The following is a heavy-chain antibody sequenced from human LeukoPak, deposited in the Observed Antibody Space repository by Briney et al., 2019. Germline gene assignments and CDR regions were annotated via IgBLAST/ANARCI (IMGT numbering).Heavy chain of an antibody. Sequence: PSETLSLTCAVSVGSFSGYYWSWIRQPPGKGLEWIGEINHSGSTNYNPSLKSRVTISVDTSKNQFSLKLSSVTAADTAVYYCARGGRIVGATPVPGYWGQGTLVTVSS. CDR1: VGSFSGYY. CDR3: ARGGRIVGATPVPGY. D-gene: IGHD1-26*01. V-gene: IGHV4-34*01. CDR2: INHSGST. J-gene: IGHJ4*02.